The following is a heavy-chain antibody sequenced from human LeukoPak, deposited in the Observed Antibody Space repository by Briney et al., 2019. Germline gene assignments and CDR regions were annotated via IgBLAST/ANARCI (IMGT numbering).Heavy chain of an antibody. Sequence: SETLSLTCAVYGGSFSGYYWSWIRQPPGKGLEWIGYIYYSGSTNYNPSLKSRVTISVDTSKNQFSLKLSSVTAADTAVYYCAREGHYDILTGYNNWFDPWGQGTLVTVSS. J-gene: IGHJ5*02. CDR3: AREGHYDILTGYNNWFDP. CDR2: IYYSGST. CDR1: GGSFSGYY. V-gene: IGHV4-59*01. D-gene: IGHD3-9*01.